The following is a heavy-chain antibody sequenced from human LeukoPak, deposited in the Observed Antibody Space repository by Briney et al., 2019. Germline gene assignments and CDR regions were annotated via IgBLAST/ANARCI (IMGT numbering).Heavy chain of an antibody. CDR2: IHTIGGT. CDR3: ARGAGFELWV. J-gene: IGHJ4*02. Sequence: PSETLSLTCIVSGDSIGNYHWSWIRQPAGRGLEWIGRIHTIGGTNYNPSLKSRVSMSVDTSKNHFYLKLSSVTAADTAVYYCARGAGFELWVWGQGSLVTVSS. CDR1: GDSIGNYH. D-gene: IGHD5-18*01. V-gene: IGHV4-4*07.